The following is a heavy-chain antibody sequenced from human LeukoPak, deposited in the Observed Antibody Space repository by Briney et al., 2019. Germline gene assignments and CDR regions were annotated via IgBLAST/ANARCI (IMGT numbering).Heavy chain of an antibody. Sequence: PGGSLRLSCAASGFTFSSYGMSWVCQAPGKGLEWVSYISSSGSTIYYADSVKGRFTISRDNAKNSLYLQMNSLRAGDTAVYYCAKAMGATLFDYWGQGTLVTVSS. CDR3: AKAMGATLFDY. V-gene: IGHV3-48*04. D-gene: IGHD1-26*01. J-gene: IGHJ4*02. CDR1: GFTFSSYG. CDR2: ISSSGSTI.